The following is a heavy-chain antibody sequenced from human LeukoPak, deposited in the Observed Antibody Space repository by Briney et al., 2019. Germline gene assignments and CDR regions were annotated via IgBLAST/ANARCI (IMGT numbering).Heavy chain of an antibody. CDR2: IYHSGST. D-gene: IGHD2-2*02. CDR1: GYSISSGYY. Sequence: SETLSLTCTVSGYSISSGYYWGWIRQPPGKGLEWIGSIYHSGSTYYNPSLKSRVTISVDTSKNQFSLKLSSVTDADTAVYYCAREWDIVVVPAAIRNNWFDPWGQGTLVTVSS. J-gene: IGHJ5*02. V-gene: IGHV4-38-2*02. CDR3: AREWDIVVVPAAIRNNWFDP.